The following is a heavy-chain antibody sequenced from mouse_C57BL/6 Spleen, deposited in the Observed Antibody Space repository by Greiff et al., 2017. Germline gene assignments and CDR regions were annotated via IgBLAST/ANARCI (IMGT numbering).Heavy chain of an antibody. Sequence: EVQRVESGGGLVKPGGSLTLSCAASGFTFSDYGMHWVRQAPEKGLEWVAYISSGSRTIYYADTVKGRFTISRDNAKNTLFLQMTSLRSEDTAMYYCARQDYSNYVTAWFAYWGQGTLVTVSA. CDR1: GFTFSDYG. CDR3: ARQDYSNYVTAWFAY. V-gene: IGHV5-17*01. D-gene: IGHD2-5*01. J-gene: IGHJ3*01. CDR2: ISSGSRTI.